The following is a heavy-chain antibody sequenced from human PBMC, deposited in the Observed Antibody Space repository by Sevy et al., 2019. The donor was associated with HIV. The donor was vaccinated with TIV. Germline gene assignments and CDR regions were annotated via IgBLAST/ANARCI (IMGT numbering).Heavy chain of an antibody. Sequence: GGCLRLSCAASGFTFSRNWMTWVRQAPGKGLEWVANIKEDGSEKYHVDSVKDRFTISRDNAKNSLYLQMDSLRADGTAMYFCASTPGTIAAADYFFDYWGQGTLVTVSS. CDR1: GFTFSRNW. V-gene: IGHV3-7*01. CDR3: ASTPGTIAAADYFFDY. D-gene: IGHD6-13*01. CDR2: IKEDGSEK. J-gene: IGHJ4*02.